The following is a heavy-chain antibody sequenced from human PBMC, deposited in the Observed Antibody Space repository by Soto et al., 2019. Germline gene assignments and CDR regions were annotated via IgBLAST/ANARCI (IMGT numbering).Heavy chain of an antibody. CDR1: GGTFSSYA. J-gene: IGHJ6*01. CDR2: IIPIFGTA. Sequence: SVKVSCRASGGTFSSYAISWVRQAPGQGLECMGGIIPIFGTANYAQKFQGRVTITADESTSTAYMELSSLRSEDTAVYYCASDPGEVAAQPLRMDVWGPGTTVTVSS. V-gene: IGHV1-69*13. D-gene: IGHD6-13*01. CDR3: ASDPGEVAAQPLRMDV.